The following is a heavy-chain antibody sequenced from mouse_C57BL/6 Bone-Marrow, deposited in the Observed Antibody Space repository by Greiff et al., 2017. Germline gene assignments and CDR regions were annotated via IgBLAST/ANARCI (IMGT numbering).Heavy chain of an antibody. CDR1: GYTFTSYG. J-gene: IGHJ2*01. Sequence: QVQLQQSGAELARPGASVKLSCKASGYTFTSYGISWVKQRTGQGLEWIGEIYPRSGNTYYNEKFKGKATLTADKSSSTAYMGLRSLTSEDSAVYFCARSDYGNYVEYYFDYWGQGTTLTVSS. CDR3: ARSDYGNYVEYYFDY. D-gene: IGHD2-1*01. V-gene: IGHV1-81*01. CDR2: IYPRSGNT.